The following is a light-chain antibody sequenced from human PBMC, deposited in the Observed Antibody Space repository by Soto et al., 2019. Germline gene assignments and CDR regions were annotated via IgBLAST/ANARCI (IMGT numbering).Light chain of an antibody. Sequence: QSVLTQPPSASGTPGQRVTISCSGSSSNIGSNTVNWYQQLPRTAPKLLIYSNDQRPSGVPDRFSGSKSGTSASLAISGLQSADEADYYCAAWDGSLNGHVVFSGGTKLTVL. CDR2: SND. J-gene: IGLJ2*01. CDR1: SSNIGSNT. CDR3: AAWDGSLNGHVV. V-gene: IGLV1-44*01.